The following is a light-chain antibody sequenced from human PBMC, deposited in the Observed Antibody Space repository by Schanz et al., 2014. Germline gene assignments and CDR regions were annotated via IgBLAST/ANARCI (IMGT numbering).Light chain of an antibody. Sequence: DIQLTQSPSSLSMSVGDRVTITCRASRTIYTYLKWYQQKPGKAPNLLIYGASTLQGGVPSRFSGSGFGTDFTLTISSLQPEDFATYYCQQTDTTPLKFGQGTKVEIK. CDR3: QQTDTTPLK. CDR1: RTIYTY. J-gene: IGKJ1*01. V-gene: IGKV1-39*01. CDR2: GAS.